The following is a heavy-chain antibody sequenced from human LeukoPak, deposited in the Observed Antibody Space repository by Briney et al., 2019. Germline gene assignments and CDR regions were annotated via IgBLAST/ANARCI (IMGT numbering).Heavy chain of an antibody. J-gene: IGHJ6*03. CDR3: ARGRTADYYQYYMDV. CDR1: GGSVGSGSYY. Sequence: SETLSLTCTVSGGSVGSGSYYWTWIRQTAGKELEWIGRIYISGTTNYNPSLKSRVTISLDTSKNQFSLKLSSVTAADTAVYYCARGRTADYYQYYMDVWGTGTTVTVSS. CDR2: IYISGTT. D-gene: IGHD5-18*01. V-gene: IGHV4-61*02.